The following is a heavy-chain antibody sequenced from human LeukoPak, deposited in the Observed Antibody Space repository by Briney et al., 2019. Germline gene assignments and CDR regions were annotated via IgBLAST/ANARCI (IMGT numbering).Heavy chain of an antibody. CDR2: INGDGTST. V-gene: IGHV3-74*01. CDR1: GFTFSNYW. CDR3: ARVGGNWGSPFDY. D-gene: IGHD7-27*01. Sequence: GGSLRLSCAASGFTFSNYWMHWVRQVPGKGLVWVSRINGDGTSTSYADSVKGRFTISRDNAKNTLYLQMNSLGAEDTAVYYCARVGGNWGSPFDYWGQGTLVTVSS. J-gene: IGHJ4*02.